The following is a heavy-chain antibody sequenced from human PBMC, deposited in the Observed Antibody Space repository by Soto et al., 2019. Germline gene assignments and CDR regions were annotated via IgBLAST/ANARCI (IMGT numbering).Heavy chain of an antibody. V-gene: IGHV5-51*01. CDR2: IFPGDSDI. Sequence: RWGSLKISCQGSGYTFSTYWIAWVRQVPGKGLEWMGIIFPGDSDIRYSPPFQGQVTISADKSINTSYLQWSGLRASDTAMYHCARRPNWSSPAPDYWGQGTLVTVSP. D-gene: IGHD1-20*01. CDR3: ARRPNWSSPAPDY. J-gene: IGHJ4*02. CDR1: GYTFSTYW.